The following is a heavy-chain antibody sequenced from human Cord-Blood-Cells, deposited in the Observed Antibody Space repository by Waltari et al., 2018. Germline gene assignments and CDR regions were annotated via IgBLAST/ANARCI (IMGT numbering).Heavy chain of an antibody. CDR2: INHSGST. CDR3: ARVGSEYSSSSGKYYFDY. J-gene: IGHJ4*02. D-gene: IGHD6-6*01. V-gene: IGHV4-34*01. Sequence: QVQLQQWGAGLLKPSETLSLTCAVYGGSFSGYYWSWIRQPPGKGLEWIGEINHSGSTNYNPSLKSRVTISVDTSKNQFSLKLISVTAADTAVYYCARVGSEYSSSSGKYYFDYWGQGTLVTVSS. CDR1: GGSFSGYY.